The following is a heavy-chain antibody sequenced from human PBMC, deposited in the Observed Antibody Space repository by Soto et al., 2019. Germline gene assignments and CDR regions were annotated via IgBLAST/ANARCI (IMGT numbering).Heavy chain of an antibody. CDR3: ARDRDEFSEWWGAYGMDV. J-gene: IGHJ6*02. CDR1: GGSFSGYY. D-gene: IGHD3-3*01. V-gene: IGHV4-34*01. Sequence: SETLSLTCAVYGGSFSGYYWSWIRQPPGKGLEWIGEINHRGSANYNPSLKSRVTISVDTSKNQFSLKLSSVTAADTAVYYCARDRDEFSEWWGAYGMDVWGQGTTVTVSS. CDR2: INHRGSA.